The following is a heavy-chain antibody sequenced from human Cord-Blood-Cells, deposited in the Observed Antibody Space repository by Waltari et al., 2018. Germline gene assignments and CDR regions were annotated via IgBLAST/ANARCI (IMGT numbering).Heavy chain of an antibody. CDR1: GFTFGDYA. V-gene: IGHV3-49*04. CDR2: IRSKAYGGTT. D-gene: IGHD2-2*01. J-gene: IGHJ6*02. Sequence: EVQLVESGGGLVQPGRSLRLSCTASGFTFGDYAMSWVRQAPGKGLEWVGFIRSKAYGGTTEYAASVKGRFTISRDDSKSIAYLQMNSLKTEDTAVYYCNVRDIVVVPAAMEIYYYYYGMDVWGQGTTVTVSS. CDR3: NVRDIVVVPAAMEIYYYYYGMDV.